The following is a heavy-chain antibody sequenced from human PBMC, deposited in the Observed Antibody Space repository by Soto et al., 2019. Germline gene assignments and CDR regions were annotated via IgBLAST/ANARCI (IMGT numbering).Heavy chain of an antibody. Sequence: GGSLRLSCVVSGFTFSDYAMSWVRQAPGKGLKWVSGISGSGDSTYYADSVKGRFTISRDNSRNTLYLQMNSLRAEDTAVYYCAFPTGPYSQDAFDIWGQGTMVTVSS. V-gene: IGHV3-23*01. CDR3: AFPTGPYSQDAFDI. J-gene: IGHJ3*02. CDR2: ISGSGDST. D-gene: IGHD5-18*01. CDR1: GFTFSDYA.